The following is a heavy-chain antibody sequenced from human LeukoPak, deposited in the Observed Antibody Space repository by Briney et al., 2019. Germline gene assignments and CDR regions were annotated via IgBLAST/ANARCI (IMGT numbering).Heavy chain of an antibody. D-gene: IGHD3-3*01. V-gene: IGHV1-8*01. CDR2: MNPNSGNT. Sequence: ASVEVSCTASGYTFTSYDINWVRQATGQGLEWMGWMNPNSGNTGYAQKFQGRVTMTRNTSISTAYMELSSLRSEDTAVYYCARVPLAGFWSDYYRNWFDPWGQGTLVTVSS. J-gene: IGHJ5*02. CDR3: ARVPLAGFWSDYYRNWFDP. CDR1: GYTFTSYD.